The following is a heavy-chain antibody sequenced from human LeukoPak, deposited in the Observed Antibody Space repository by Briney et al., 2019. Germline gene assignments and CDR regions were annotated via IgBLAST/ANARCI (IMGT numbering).Heavy chain of an antibody. J-gene: IGHJ4*02. CDR1: GGSFSGYY. Sequence: SETLSLTCAVYGGSFSGYYWSWIRQPPGKGLEWIGEINHGGSTNYNPSLKSRVTISVDTSKNQFSLKLSSVTAADTAVYYCARGRSISRSGRRFDYWGQGTLVTVSS. D-gene: IGHD5-12*01. CDR2: INHGGST. CDR3: ARGRSISRSGRRFDY. V-gene: IGHV4-34*01.